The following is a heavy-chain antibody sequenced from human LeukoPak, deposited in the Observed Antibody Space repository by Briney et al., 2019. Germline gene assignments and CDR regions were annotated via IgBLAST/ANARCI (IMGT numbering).Heavy chain of an antibody. D-gene: IGHD3-10*01. CDR1: GFTFSSYG. V-gene: IGHV3-73*01. J-gene: IGHJ5*02. Sequence: GRSLRLSCAASGFTFSSYGMHWVRQASGKGLEWVGRIKSKANSYATAYAASVKGRFTISRDNSKNTLYLQTNSLRAEDTAVYYCAKDGAGFGELLSWGQGTLVTVSS. CDR2: IKSKANSYAT. CDR3: AKDGAGFGELLS.